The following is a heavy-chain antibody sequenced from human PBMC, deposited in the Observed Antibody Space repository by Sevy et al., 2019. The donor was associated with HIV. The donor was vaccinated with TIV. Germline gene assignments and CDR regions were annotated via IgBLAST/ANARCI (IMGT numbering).Heavy chain of an antibody. J-gene: IGHJ3*02. CDR2: IYSGGST. V-gene: IGHV3-53*01. CDR3: ARAPYYYDSSGYYYVEAFDI. Sequence: GGSLRLSCAASGFTVSSNYMSWVRQAPGKGLEWVSVIYSGGSTYYADSVKGRFTISRDNSKNTLYLQMNSLGAEDTAVYYCARAPYYYDSSGYYYVEAFDIWGQGTMVTVSS. CDR1: GFTVSSNY. D-gene: IGHD3-22*01.